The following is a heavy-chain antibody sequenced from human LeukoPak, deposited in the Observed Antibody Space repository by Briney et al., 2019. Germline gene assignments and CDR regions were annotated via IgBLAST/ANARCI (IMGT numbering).Heavy chain of an antibody. V-gene: IGHV4-4*07. CDR3: ARVRSKDVWRSYGSYYYYYYMDV. Sequence: SETLSLTCTVSGGSISSYYWSWIRQPPGKGLEWIGRIYTSGSTNYNPSLKSRVTMSVDTSKNQFSLKLSSVTAADTAVYYCARVRSKDVWRSYGSYYYYYYMDVWGKGTTVTISS. CDR1: GGSISSYY. J-gene: IGHJ6*03. D-gene: IGHD3-16*01. CDR2: IYTSGST.